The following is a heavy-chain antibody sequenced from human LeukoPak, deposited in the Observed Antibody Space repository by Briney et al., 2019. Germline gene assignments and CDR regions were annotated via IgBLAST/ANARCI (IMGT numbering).Heavy chain of an antibody. J-gene: IGHJ6*02. CDR1: GYTFTSYD. D-gene: IGHD3-10*01. V-gene: IGHV1-8*01. Sequence: ASVKVSCKASGYTFTSYDINWVRQATGQGLEWMGWMNPNSGNTGYAQKFQGRVTMTRNTSISTAYMELSSLRSEDTAVYYCARLGRMRTMVQGVINYYCGMDVWGQGTTVTVSS. CDR3: ARLGRMRTMVQGVINYYCGMDV. CDR2: MNPNSGNT.